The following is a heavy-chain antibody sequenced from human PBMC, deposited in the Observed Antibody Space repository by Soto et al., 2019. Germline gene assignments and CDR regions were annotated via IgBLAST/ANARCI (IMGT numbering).Heavy chain of an antibody. D-gene: IGHD2-2*02. CDR2: IIPIFGTA. Sequence: QVQLVQSGAEVKKPGSSVKVSCKASGGTFSSYAISWVRQAPGQGLEWMGGIIPIFGTANYAQKFQGRVTITADESTSTAYMELSSLRSEDTAVYYCAIGGAIPNYHYYYGMDVWGQGTTVTVSS. CDR1: GGTFSSYA. V-gene: IGHV1-69*01. J-gene: IGHJ6*02. CDR3: AIGGAIPNYHYYYGMDV.